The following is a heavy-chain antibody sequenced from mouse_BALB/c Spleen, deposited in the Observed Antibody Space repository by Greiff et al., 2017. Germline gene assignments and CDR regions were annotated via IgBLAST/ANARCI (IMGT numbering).Heavy chain of an antibody. V-gene: IGHV7-3*02. CDR3: ARDLTS. CDR1: GFTFTAYY. J-gene: IGHJ3*01. Sequence: EVKLQESGGGLVQPGGSLRLSCATSGFTFTAYYMSWVRQPPGKALEWLGFIRNKANGYTTEYSASVKGRFTISRDNSQSILYLQMNTLRAEDSATYYCARDLTSWGQGTLVTVSA. D-gene: IGHD1-1*01. CDR2: IRNKANGYTT.